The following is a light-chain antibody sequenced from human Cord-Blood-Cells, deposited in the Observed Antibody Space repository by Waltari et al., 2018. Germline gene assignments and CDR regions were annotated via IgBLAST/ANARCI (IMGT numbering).Light chain of an antibody. V-gene: IGKV1-39*01. CDR1: QSISSY. Sequence: DIQMTQSPSSLSASVGDRVTITCRASQSISSYLNWYQQKPGIAPKLLIYAASSLQRGVPSRFSGSGSVTDFTLTISSLQPEDLATYYSQQSYSTPPWTFGQGTKVEIK. CDR3: QQSYSTPPWT. J-gene: IGKJ1*01. CDR2: AAS.